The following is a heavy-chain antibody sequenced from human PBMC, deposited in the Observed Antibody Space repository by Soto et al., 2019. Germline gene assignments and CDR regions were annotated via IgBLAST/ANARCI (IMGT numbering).Heavy chain of an antibody. J-gene: IGHJ4*02. D-gene: IGHD3-16*01. CDR2: IKPNSGGT. CDR1: GYTFNGYY. CDR3: ARPNLGALDY. Sequence: QVQLVQSGAEVKKPGASVKVSCKAAGYTFNGYYVHWVRQAPGQGPEWMGWIKPNSGGTKYAQKFQGRVTMTRETSISTAYMELRRVRYDDTAVYYCARPNLGALDYWGQGTLVTVSS. V-gene: IGHV1-2*02.